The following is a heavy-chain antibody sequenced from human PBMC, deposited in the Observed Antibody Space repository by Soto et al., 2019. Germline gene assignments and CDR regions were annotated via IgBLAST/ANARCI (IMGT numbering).Heavy chain of an antibody. CDR1: GGSISSGGYS. D-gene: IGHD3-10*01. Sequence: QVQLQESGPGLVKPSQTLSLTCIFSGGSISSGGYSWSWIRQHPGKGLEGIGYIYYSGSTYYNPSLKSRVTISVDTSKNQFSLKLSSVTAADTAVYYCARDGWGTMVRGVNWFDPWGQGTLVTVSS. CDR2: IYYSGST. V-gene: IGHV4-31*03. J-gene: IGHJ5*02. CDR3: ARDGWGTMVRGVNWFDP.